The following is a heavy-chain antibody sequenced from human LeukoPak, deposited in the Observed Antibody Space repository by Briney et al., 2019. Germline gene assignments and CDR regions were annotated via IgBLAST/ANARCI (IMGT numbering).Heavy chain of an antibody. V-gene: IGHV3-30*02. CDR2: IRYDGSNK. CDR1: GFTFSSYG. J-gene: IGHJ4*02. Sequence: GGSLRLSCAASGFTFSSYGMHWVRQAPGKGLEWVAFIRYDGSNKYYADSVKGRFTISRDNSKNTLYLQMNSLRAEDTAVYYCAKDHAGAVAGTAPYWGQGTLVTVSS. CDR3: AKDHAGAVAGTAPY. D-gene: IGHD6-19*01.